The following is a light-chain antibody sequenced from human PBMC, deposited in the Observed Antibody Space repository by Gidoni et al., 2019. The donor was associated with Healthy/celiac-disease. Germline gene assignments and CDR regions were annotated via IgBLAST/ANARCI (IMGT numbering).Light chain of an antibody. J-gene: IGKJ1*01. CDR2: GAS. CDR3: QQYGRT. Sequence: EIVFTQSPVTLSLSLGERATLSRRASQSVSSSYLAWYQQKPGQAPRPLIYGASSRATGIPDRFSGSGSGTDFTLTISRLEPEDYAVYYCQQYGRTFGQGTKVEIK. CDR1: QSVSSSY. V-gene: IGKV3-20*01.